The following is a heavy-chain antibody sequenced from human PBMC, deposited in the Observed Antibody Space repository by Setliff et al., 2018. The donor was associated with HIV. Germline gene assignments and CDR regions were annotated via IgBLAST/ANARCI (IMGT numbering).Heavy chain of an antibody. D-gene: IGHD3-10*01. Sequence: LSLTCTVTGYSISSGYYWAWIRQPPGKGLEWIGYIYHAGNTYYNPSLKSRVTISVDTSKNQISLKLNSVTAADTAVYYCARGPLFRGSLKEDIWGQGTMVTVSS. CDR3: ARGPLFRGSLKEDI. CDR1: GYSISSGYY. J-gene: IGHJ3*02. CDR2: IYHAGNT. V-gene: IGHV4-38-2*02.